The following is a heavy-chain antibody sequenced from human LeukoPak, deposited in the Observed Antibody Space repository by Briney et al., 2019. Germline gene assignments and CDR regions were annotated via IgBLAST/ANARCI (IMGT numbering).Heavy chain of an antibody. CDR1: GYTFTGNY. CDR3: ARVVRGLYYFDY. J-gene: IGHJ4*02. D-gene: IGHD6-25*01. V-gene: IGHV1-2*02. Sequence: ASVKVSCKASGYTFTGNYVHWVRQAPGQGLEWMGWINPNSGGTNYAQKFQGRVTMTRDTSISTAYMELSRLRSDDTAVYYCARVVRGLYYFDYWGQGTLVTVSS. CDR2: INPNSGGT.